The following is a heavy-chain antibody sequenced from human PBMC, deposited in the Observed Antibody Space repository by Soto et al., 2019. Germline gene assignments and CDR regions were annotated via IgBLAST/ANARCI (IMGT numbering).Heavy chain of an antibody. CDR1: GYTFTNYW. CDR3: AASIFYYGMDV. V-gene: IGHV5-51*01. Sequence: PGDSLKISCKGSGYTFTNYWIGWVRQMPGKGLEWMGIIYPGDSDTKYNPSFQGQVTISADKSVTTTYLQWSSPKASDTAIYYCAASIFYYGMDVWGQGTTVTVSS. J-gene: IGHJ6*02. CDR2: IYPGDSDT.